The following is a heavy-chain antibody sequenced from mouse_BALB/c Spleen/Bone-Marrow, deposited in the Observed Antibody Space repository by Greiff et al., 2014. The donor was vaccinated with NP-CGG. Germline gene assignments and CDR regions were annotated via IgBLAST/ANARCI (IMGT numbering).Heavy chain of an antibody. J-gene: IGHJ4*01. CDR2: IDPENGNT. Sequence: SGAEIVRPGALVKLSCKASGFNTKDYYMQWVKQRPEQGLEWIGWIDPENGNTIYDPKFQGKASITADTSSNTAYLQLSSLTSEDTAVYYCARGDGYAMDYWGQGTSVTVSS. V-gene: IGHV14-1*02. CDR3: ARGDGYAMDY. CDR1: GFNTKDYY.